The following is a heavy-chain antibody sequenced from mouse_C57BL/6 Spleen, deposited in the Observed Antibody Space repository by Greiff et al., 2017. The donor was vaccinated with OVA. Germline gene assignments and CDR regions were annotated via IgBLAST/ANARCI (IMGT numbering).Heavy chain of an antibody. V-gene: IGHV1-26*01. Sequence: EVQLQQSGPELVKPGASVKISCKASGYTFTDYYMNWVKQSHGKSLEWIGDINPNNGGTSYNQKFKGKATLTVDKSSSTAYMELRSLTSEDSAVYYCARMITTGYYAMDYWGQGTSVTVSS. J-gene: IGHJ4*01. CDR2: INPNNGGT. D-gene: IGHD2-4*01. CDR1: GYTFTDYY. CDR3: ARMITTGYYAMDY.